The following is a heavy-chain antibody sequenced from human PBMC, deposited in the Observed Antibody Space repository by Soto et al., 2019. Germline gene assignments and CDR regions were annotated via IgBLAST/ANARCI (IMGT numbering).Heavy chain of an antibody. Sequence: ASVKVSCKVSGYTFTSYGISWVRQAPGQGLEWVGWISAHNGDTRYAQNLQGRITMTTDTFTNTAYMELTSLTSDDTAVYYCARDWSRYYDSSGLMWFYWGQGTLVTVSS. V-gene: IGHV1-18*01. CDR2: ISAHNGDT. J-gene: IGHJ4*02. CDR3: ARDWSRYYDSSGLMWFY. D-gene: IGHD3-22*01. CDR1: GYTFTSYG.